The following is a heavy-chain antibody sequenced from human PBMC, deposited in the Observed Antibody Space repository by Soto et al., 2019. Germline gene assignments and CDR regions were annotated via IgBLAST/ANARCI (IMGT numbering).Heavy chain of an antibody. CDR2: IYHGGSA. D-gene: IGHD6-13*01. V-gene: IGHV4-4*02. J-gene: IGHJ4*02. CDR1: SGSVNSSNW. CDR3: ARDPAAAVTFDY. Sequence: QVQLRESGPGLVKPSGTLFLTCAVSSGSVNSSNWWSWVRQPPGKGLEWIGEIYHGGSANYDPSLRSRVTMSVDKSKNQVFLQLSSVTAADTAVYYCARDPAAAVTFDYWGQGTLVTVSS.